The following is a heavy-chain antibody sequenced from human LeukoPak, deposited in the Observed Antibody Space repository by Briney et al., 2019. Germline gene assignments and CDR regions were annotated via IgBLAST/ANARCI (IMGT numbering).Heavy chain of an antibody. CDR1: GGSFSGYY. CDR2: INHSGST. V-gene: IGHV4-34*01. Sequence: PSETLSLTCAVYGGSFSGYYWSWIRQPPGKGLEWIGEINHSGSTNYNPSLKSRVTISVDTSKNQFSLKLSSVTAADTAGYYCARGTGYSYGLYYFDYWGQGTLVTVSS. D-gene: IGHD5-18*01. CDR3: ARGTGYSYGLYYFDY. J-gene: IGHJ4*02.